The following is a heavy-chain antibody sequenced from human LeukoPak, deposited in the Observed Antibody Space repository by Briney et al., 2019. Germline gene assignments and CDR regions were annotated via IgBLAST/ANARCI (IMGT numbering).Heavy chain of an antibody. V-gene: IGHV3-30*01. CDR1: QFTFSSHA. D-gene: IGHD3-16*01. CDR2: MSFDGSHI. CDR3: ARGGTYYYQYYYMDV. J-gene: IGHJ6*03. Sequence: SGGSLRLSCAASQFTFSSHAMNWVRQAPGKGLDWVAVMSFDGSHIYYAHSVKGRFTISRDNSNNTLFLQMNSPNADDTAVYYCARGGTYYYQYYYMDVWGKGTTVTVSS.